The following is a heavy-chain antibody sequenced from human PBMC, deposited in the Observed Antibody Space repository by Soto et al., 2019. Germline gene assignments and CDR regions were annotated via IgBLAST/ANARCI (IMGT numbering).Heavy chain of an antibody. CDR1: GFTVSSNY. D-gene: IGHD4-17*01. J-gene: IGHJ4*02. Sequence: EVQLVESGGGLVQPGGSLRLSCAASGFTVSSNYMSWVRQAPGKGLEWVSVIYSGGSTYYADSVKGRFTISRHNSKNTLSLQMNSLRAEDTAVYYCARGTSGDYGWYYFDYWGQGTLVTVSS. V-gene: IGHV3-53*04. CDR3: ARGTSGDYGWYYFDY. CDR2: IYSGGST.